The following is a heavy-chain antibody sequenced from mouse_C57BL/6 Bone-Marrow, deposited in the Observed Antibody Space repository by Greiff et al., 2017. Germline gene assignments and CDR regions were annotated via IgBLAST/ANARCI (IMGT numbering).Heavy chain of an antibody. Sequence: DVQLQESGPELVKPGASVKIPCKASGYTFTDYNMDWVKQSHGKSLEWIGDINPNNGGTIYNQKFKGKATLTVDKSSSTAYMELRSLTSEDTAVYYCARKGLRRRGYYFDYWGQGTTLTVSS. CDR1: GYTFTDYN. CDR2: INPNNGGT. D-gene: IGHD2-2*01. CDR3: ARKGLRRRGYYFDY. V-gene: IGHV1-18*01. J-gene: IGHJ2*01.